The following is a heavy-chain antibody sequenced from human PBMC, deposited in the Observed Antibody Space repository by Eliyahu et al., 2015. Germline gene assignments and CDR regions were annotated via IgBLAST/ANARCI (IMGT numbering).Heavy chain of an antibody. J-gene: IGHJ6*02. CDR2: XXHLRGX. D-gene: IGHD5/OR15-5a*01. CDR1: SRSFSNDY. CDR3: ARALSTSPPRGPDV. Sequence: QVRLQQXGAGLLKPSETLSLTCXXSSRSFSNDYXMWLRQPPGRGLEWXGEXXHLRGXDYNPSLRGRVTISRDTSKMQFSLRLTSLTAADTGVYYCARALSTSPPRGPDVWGEGTTVTVS. V-gene: IGHV4-34*02.